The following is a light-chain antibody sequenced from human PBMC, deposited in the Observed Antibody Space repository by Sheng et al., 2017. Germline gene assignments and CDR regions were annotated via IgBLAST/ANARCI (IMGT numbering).Light chain of an antibody. J-gene: IGKJ4*01. CDR1: QGVSRY. Sequence: AIRMTQSPSSLSASSGDRVTITCRASQGVSRYLAWYQQKPGKAPELLIYDASTRAAGIPARVSGSGSGTDFPLTISSLQSEDFAVYYCQQRSNWPLTFGGGTKVEI. CDR2: DAS. CDR3: QQRSNWPLT. V-gene: IGKV1-8*01.